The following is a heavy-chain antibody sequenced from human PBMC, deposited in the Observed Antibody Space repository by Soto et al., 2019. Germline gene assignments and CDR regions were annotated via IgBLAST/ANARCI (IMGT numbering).Heavy chain of an antibody. CDR3: EIAARPGYYYYGMDV. CDR2: ISGSDSST. CDR1: GFTFNNLA. D-gene: IGHD6-6*01. Sequence: EVQVVESGGGLVQPGGSLRLSCAASGFTFNNLAMNWVRQAPGKGLEWVSAISGSDSSTYYADSVKGRFTISRDISKNMLYLQMNSLRAEDTAVYYCEIAARPGYYYYGMDVWGQGTTVTVS. J-gene: IGHJ6*02. V-gene: IGHV3-23*04.